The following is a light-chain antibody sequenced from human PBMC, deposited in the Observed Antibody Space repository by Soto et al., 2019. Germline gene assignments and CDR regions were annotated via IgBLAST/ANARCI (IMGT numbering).Light chain of an antibody. V-gene: IGKV3-20*01. J-gene: IGKJ4*01. CDR2: DAS. CDR1: QSVSSNY. CDR3: QQFSSYPLT. Sequence: TPGAVTLSLPPGRRATRYCIASQSVSSNYLAWFQQKPGQAPRLLIYDASSRATGIPDRFSGGGSGADFTLTISRLEPEDFAVYYCQQFSSYPLTFGGGTKVDIK.